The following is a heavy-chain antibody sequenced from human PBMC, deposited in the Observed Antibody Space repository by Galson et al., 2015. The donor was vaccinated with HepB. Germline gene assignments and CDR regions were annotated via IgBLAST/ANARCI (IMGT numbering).Heavy chain of an antibody. Sequence: SLRLSCAASGFTFSSYSMNWVRQAPGKGLEWVSYISSSSSTIYYADSVKGRFTISRDNAKNSLYLQMNSLRAEDTAVYYCARAYYDSSGYYTPGFDYWGQGTLVTVSS. CDR1: GFTFSSYS. D-gene: IGHD3-22*01. V-gene: IGHV3-48*04. CDR3: ARAYYDSSGYYTPGFDY. CDR2: ISSSSSTI. J-gene: IGHJ4*02.